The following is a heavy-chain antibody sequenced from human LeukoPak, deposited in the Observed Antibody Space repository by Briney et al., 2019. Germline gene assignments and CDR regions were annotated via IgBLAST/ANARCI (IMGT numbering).Heavy chain of an antibody. J-gene: IGHJ3*02. CDR1: GRTVIRYV. V-gene: IGHV1-69*05. D-gene: IGHD3-10*01. Sequence: GASVKVSCKAVGRTVIRYVISGVRQAPGHEGGCMGGIIPIFGTANYAQKFQGRVTIPTDNATSTAYMELSSLRSEDTAVYYCAKDRHYYFGLGLDIWGQGTMVTVSS. CDR2: IIPIFGTA. CDR3: AKDRHYYFGLGLDI.